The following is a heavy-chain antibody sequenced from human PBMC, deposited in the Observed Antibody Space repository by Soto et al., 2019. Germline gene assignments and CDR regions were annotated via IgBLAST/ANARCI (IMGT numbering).Heavy chain of an antibody. D-gene: IGHD2-15*01. V-gene: IGHV3-74*01. CDR3: ARMGGYCSGGSCYSYWYFDL. Sequence: EVQLVESGGGLVQPGGSLRLSCAASGFTFSSYWMHWVRQAPGKGLVWVSRINSDGSSTSYADSVKGRFTISRDNAKNTLYLQMNSLRAEDTAVYYCARMGGYCSGGSCYSYWYFDLWGRGTLVTVSS. CDR2: INSDGSST. J-gene: IGHJ2*01. CDR1: GFTFSSYW.